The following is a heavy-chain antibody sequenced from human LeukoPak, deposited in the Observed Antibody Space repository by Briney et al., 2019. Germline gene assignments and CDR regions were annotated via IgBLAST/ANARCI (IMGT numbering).Heavy chain of an antibody. Sequence: GESLRLSCAASGFTFSSYSMNWVRQAPGKGLEWVSSISSSSSYICYADSVKGRFTISRDNAKNSLYLQMNSLRAEDTAVYYCARDGGSRDYWGQGTLVTVSS. J-gene: IGHJ4*02. CDR1: GFTFSSYS. CDR3: ARDGGSRDY. V-gene: IGHV3-21*01. D-gene: IGHD1-26*01. CDR2: ISSSSSYI.